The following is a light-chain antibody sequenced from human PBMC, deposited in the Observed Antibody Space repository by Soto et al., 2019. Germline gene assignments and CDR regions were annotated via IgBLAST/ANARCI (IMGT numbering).Light chain of an antibody. J-gene: IGLJ2*01. CDR2: SNN. CDR1: SSNIGSNT. Sequence: QSVLTQPPSASGTPGQRVTISCSGSSSNIGSNTVAWYQQLPGTAPKLLIYSNNRRPSGVPGRFSGSKSGTSASLAISGLQSEDEADYYCAAWDDSLNGPVFGGGTKLTVL. CDR3: AAWDDSLNGPV. V-gene: IGLV1-44*01.